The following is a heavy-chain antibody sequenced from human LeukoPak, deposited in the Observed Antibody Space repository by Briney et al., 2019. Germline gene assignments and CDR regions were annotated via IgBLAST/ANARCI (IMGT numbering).Heavy chain of an antibody. D-gene: IGHD6-19*01. V-gene: IGHV3-21*01. CDR2: ISSSSYI. J-gene: IGHJ4*02. CDR3: ARDLAVGYFDY. CDR1: GFTFSSYS. Sequence: GGSLRLSCAASGFTFSSYSMNWVRQAPGKGLEWVSSISSSSYIYYADSVKGRFTISRDNAKNSLYLQMNSLRAEDTAVYYCARDLAVGYFDYWGQGTLVTVSS.